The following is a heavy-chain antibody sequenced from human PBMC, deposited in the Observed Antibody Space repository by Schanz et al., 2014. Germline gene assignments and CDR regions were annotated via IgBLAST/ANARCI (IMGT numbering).Heavy chain of an antibody. D-gene: IGHD3-10*01. CDR1: GYSFTDYA. Sequence: QVQLVQSGVEVKRPGASVRVSCKASGYSFTDYAIHWVRQAPGQGLEWMGWISGYNGDTNYAPKFQDRVTMTTDTSTGITSLEQRNRKSDDAAVYYCARDRVSFVRVSQGVDWGQGTLVIVSS. CDR3: ARDRVSFVRVSQGVD. V-gene: IGHV1-18*01. CDR2: ISGYNGDT. J-gene: IGHJ4*02.